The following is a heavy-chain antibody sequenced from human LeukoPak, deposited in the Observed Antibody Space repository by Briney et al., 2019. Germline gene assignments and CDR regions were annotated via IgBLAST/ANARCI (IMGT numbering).Heavy chain of an antibody. J-gene: IGHJ4*02. Sequence: GSLRLSCAASGFTFSNYGMHWVRQAPGKGLEWVAFIRYDGSNKYYADSVKGRFTISRDNSKNTLYLQMNSLRAEDTAVYYCAKTSSLAGATQIDYWGQGTLVTVSS. D-gene: IGHD1-26*01. V-gene: IGHV3-30*02. CDR3: AKTSSLAGATQIDY. CDR1: GFTFSNYG. CDR2: IRYDGSNK.